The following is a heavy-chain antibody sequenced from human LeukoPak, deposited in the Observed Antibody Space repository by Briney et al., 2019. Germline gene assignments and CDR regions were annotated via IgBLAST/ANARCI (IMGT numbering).Heavy chain of an antibody. CDR3: ARVMVDYDFWSGYPY. J-gene: IGHJ4*02. D-gene: IGHD3-3*01. CDR2: ISYDGSNK. CDR1: GFTFSSYA. V-gene: IGHV3-30*01. Sequence: PGRSLRVSCAASGFTFSSYAMHWVRQAPGKGLEWVAVISYDGSNKYYADSVKGRFTISRDNSKNTLYLQMNSLRAEDTAVYYCARVMVDYDFWSGYPYWGQGTLVTVSS.